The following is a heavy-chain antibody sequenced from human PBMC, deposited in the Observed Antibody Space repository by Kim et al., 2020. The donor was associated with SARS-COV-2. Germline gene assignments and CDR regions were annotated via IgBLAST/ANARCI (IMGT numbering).Heavy chain of an antibody. CDR3: ARASSAFWSGPYYFDY. V-gene: IGHV7-4-1*02. Sequence: ASVKVSCKASGYTFTSYAMNWVRQAPGQGLEWMGWINTNTGNPTYAQGFTGRFVFSLDTSVSTAYLQISSLKAEDTAVYYRARASSAFWSGPYYFDYWGQGTLVTVSS. CDR2: INTNTGNP. D-gene: IGHD3-3*01. CDR1: GYTFTSYA. J-gene: IGHJ4*02.